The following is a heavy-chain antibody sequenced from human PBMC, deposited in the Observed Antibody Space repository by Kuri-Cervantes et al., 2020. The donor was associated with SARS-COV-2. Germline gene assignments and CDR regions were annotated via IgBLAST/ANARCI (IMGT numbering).Heavy chain of an antibody. V-gene: IGHV3-48*01. J-gene: IGHJ4*02. D-gene: IGHD6-6*01. CDR1: GFTFSCYS. Sequence: GGSLRLSCAASGFTFSCYSMNWVRQAPGKGLEWVSYISSSSSTIYYADSVKGRFTISRDNAKNSLYLQMNSLRAEDTAVYYCARDGYSSSPRDVDYWGQGTLVTVSS. CDR3: ARDGYSSSPRDVDY. CDR2: ISSSSSTI.